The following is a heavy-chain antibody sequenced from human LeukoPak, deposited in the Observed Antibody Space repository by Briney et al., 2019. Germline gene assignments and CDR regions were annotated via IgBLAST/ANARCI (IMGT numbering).Heavy chain of an antibody. CDR1: GYTFTSYG. Sequence: ASVKVSCKASGYTFTSYGISWVRQAPGQGLEWMGWISAYNGNTNYAQKLQGRVTMTTNTSTSTAYMELRSLRSDDTAVYYCARDVPNTKQWLATDFDYWGQGTLATVSS. D-gene: IGHD6-19*01. CDR2: ISAYNGNT. V-gene: IGHV1-18*01. J-gene: IGHJ4*02. CDR3: ARDVPNTKQWLATDFDY.